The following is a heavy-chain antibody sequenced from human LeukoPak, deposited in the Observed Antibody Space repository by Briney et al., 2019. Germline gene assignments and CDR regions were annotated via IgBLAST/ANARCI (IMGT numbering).Heavy chain of an antibody. CDR1: GGSINNYY. V-gene: IGHV4-4*07. CDR2: IYTRGST. J-gene: IGHJ3*02. D-gene: IGHD2-15*01. CDR3: ARGRYCSADICSGGDAFDI. Sequence: SETLSLTCTVSGGSINNYYWSWIRQPAGKGLEWIGRIYTRGSTNYNPSLRSRVTMSVDTSKNQFSLKLSSVTAADTAVYYCARGRYCSADICSGGDAFDIWGQGTMVFVSS.